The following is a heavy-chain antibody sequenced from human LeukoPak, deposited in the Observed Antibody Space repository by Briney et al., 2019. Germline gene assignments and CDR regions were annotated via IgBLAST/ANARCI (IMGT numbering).Heavy chain of an antibody. CDR2: IYSDGNT. D-gene: IGHD3-22*01. CDR1: GFTASSNY. CDR3: ARDYLADSSGFYAFDI. V-gene: IGHV3-53*01. J-gene: IGHJ3*02. Sequence: PRGSLRLSCAASGFTASSNYMSWVRQAPRKGLGWGSVIYSDGNTYYADSVKRHITSSRDNSKNTLYLQMNSLRAEDTAVYYCARDYLADSSGFYAFDIWGQGTMVAVSS.